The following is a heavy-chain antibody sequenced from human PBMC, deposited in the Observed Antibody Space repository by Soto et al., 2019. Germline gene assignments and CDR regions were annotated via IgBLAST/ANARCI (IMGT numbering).Heavy chain of an antibody. Sequence: PRLSCAASGFTFSNYGMHWVRQAPGKGLEWVAIIWYDGSNDYYVDSVKGRFTISRDNSKNTLSLQMNSLRAEDTAVYYCARDRWEFQLFYYGLDVWGQGTTVTVSS. CDR2: IWYDGSND. CDR1: GFTFSNYG. J-gene: IGHJ6*02. V-gene: IGHV3-33*01. D-gene: IGHD1-26*01. CDR3: ARDRWEFQLFYYGLDV.